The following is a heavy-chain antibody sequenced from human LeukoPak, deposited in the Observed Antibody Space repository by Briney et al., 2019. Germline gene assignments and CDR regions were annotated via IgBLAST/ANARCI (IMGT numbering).Heavy chain of an antibody. D-gene: IGHD2-2*01. J-gene: IGHJ4*02. V-gene: IGHV3-20*04. Sequence: GGSLRLSCAASGFNFDDYGMTWVRQIPGKGLEWVAGVNSNGRSAGYAASVRGRFTISRDNAKNSLYLEMGSLRLEDTAFYYCTRGYSTRHFPFDSWGQGTLVTVSS. CDR1: GFNFDDYG. CDR2: VNSNGRSA. CDR3: TRGYSTRHFPFDS.